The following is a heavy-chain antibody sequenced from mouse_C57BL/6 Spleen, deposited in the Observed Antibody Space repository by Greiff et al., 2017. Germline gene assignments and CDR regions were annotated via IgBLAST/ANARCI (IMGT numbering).Heavy chain of an antibody. Sequence: EVQRVESGTVLARPGASVKMSCTTSGYTFTSYWMHWVNQRPGQGLEWIGAIGPGNSYTSYNHKLKGKVTLSAVNSDSNAYMELSSLTHEYSAVYYCTRGYDVYSPYCSMDYWGQGTSVTVSS. V-gene: IGHV1-5*01. CDR3: TRGYDVYSPYCSMDY. J-gene: IGHJ4*01. CDR2: IGPGNSYT. D-gene: IGHD2-3*01. CDR1: GYTFTSYW.